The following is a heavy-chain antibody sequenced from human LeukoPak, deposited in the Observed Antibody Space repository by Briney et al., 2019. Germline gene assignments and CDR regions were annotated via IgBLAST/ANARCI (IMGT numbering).Heavy chain of an antibody. V-gene: IGHV1-2*02. D-gene: IGHD3-10*01. CDR3: ARPANGSGSYLRFDY. CDR2: INPHTGGT. CDR1: GYTFTGHY. Sequence: ASVKVSCKASGYTFTGHYIHWVRQAPGQGLEWMGCINPHTGGTKYAQKFQGRVTMTRDTSTSTAYMEVSSLRCDDTAVYYCARPANGSGSYLRFDYWGQGTLVTVSS. J-gene: IGHJ4*02.